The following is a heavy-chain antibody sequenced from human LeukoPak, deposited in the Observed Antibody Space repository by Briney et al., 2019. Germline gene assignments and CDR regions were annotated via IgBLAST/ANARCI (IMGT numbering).Heavy chain of an antibody. D-gene: IGHD6-19*01. CDR3: ARDRELYSSGWYAY. J-gene: IGHJ4*02. V-gene: IGHV1-2*06. CDR2: INPNSGGT. CDR1: GGTFTGYY. Sequence: ASVKVSCKASGGTFTGYYMHWVRQAPGQGLEWMGRINPNSGGTKYAQQFQGRVTMTRDTSISKAYMELSRLRSDDTAVYYCARDRELYSSGWYAYWGQGTLVTVSS.